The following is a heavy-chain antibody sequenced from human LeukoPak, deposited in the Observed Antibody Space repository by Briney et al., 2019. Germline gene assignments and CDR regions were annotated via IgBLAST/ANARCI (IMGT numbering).Heavy chain of an antibody. CDR2: IYTSGST. D-gene: IGHD5-18*01. J-gene: IGHJ4*02. V-gene: IGHV4-39*07. CDR1: GGSISSSSYY. CDR3: ARVNSDSYQDY. Sequence: SETLSLTCTVSGGSISSSSYYWGWIRQPPGKGLEWIGRIYTSGSTNYNPSLKSRVTISVDTSKNQFSLKLSSVTAADTAVYYCARVNSDSYQDYWGQGTLVTVSS.